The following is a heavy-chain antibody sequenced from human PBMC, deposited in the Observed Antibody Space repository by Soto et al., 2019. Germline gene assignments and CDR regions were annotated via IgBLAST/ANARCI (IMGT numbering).Heavy chain of an antibody. CDR3: ASNGIYCTNGVCYPKYNWFDP. CDR1: GGTFSSYA. D-gene: IGHD2-8*01. V-gene: IGHV1-69*13. CDR2: IIPIFGTA. J-gene: IGHJ5*02. Sequence: ASVKVSCKASGGTFSSYAISWVRQAPGQGLEWMGGIIPIFGTANYAQKFQGRVTITADESTSTAYMELSSLRSEDTAVYYCASNGIYCTNGVCYPKYNWFDPWGQGTLVTVSS.